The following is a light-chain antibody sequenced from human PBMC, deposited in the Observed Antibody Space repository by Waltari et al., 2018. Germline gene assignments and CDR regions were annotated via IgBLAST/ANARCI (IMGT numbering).Light chain of an antibody. CDR3: SAWDSSLNAVV. CDR2: RQN. J-gene: IGLJ3*02. V-gene: IGLV10-54*04. CDR1: SNNVGFPG. Sequence: QAGLAQPPSVSKGLRQTATLNCTGNSNNVGFPGASWLQQHQGHPPKLLSYRQNNRPSGISDRFSASRSGNTASLTITGLQPEDEADYYCSAWDSSLNAVVFGAGTKLTVL.